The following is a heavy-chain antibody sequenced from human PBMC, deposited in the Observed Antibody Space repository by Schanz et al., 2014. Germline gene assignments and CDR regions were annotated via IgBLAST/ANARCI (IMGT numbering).Heavy chain of an antibody. CDR2: INAGTGNT. CDR3: ARSGSSNWYFFDY. Sequence: QVQLVQSGAEVKKPGASVKVSCKASGYTFTSYSIHWVRQAPGQGLEWMGWINAGTGNTEYSQKFQGRVTMTRDTSTSTVYMEVSSLRSEDTAVYYCARSGSSNWYFFDYWGQGTLVTVSS. J-gene: IGHJ4*02. D-gene: IGHD6-13*01. CDR1: GYTFTSYS. V-gene: IGHV1-3*01.